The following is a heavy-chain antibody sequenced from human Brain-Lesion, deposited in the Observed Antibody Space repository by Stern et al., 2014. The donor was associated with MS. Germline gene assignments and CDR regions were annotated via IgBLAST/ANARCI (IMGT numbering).Heavy chain of an antibody. CDR1: GGSISRSTYY. Sequence: VQLEESGSGLVKPSETLSLTCTVSGGSISRSTYYWGWIRQPPGEGLEWIGSMYYSGSTFYNPSVKSRVTLSVDTSQNQFSLKLSSVTAADTAVYYCARLTGVVDYWGQGTLVTVSS. J-gene: IGHJ4*02. V-gene: IGHV4-39*01. CDR2: MYYSGST. D-gene: IGHD7-27*01. CDR3: ARLTGVVDY.